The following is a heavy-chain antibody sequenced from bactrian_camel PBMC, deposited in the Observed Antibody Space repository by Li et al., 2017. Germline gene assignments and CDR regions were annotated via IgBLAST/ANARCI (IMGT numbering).Heavy chain of an antibody. CDR2: MYNGRSNT. CDR1: GFSFSSRY. Sequence: VQLVESGGGLVQPGGSLRLSCAASGFSFSSRYMSWVRQAPGKGLEWVSTMYNGRSNTFYADSVKGRFAISRDNAKNTLYLQLNSLKTEDTAMYYCASFGVGYWGQGTQVTVS. J-gene: IGHJ4*01. V-gene: IGHV3-2*01. D-gene: IGHD3*01. CDR3: ASFGVGY.